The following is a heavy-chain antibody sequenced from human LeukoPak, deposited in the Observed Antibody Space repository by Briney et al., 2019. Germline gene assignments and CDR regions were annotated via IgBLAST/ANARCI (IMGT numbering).Heavy chain of an antibody. CDR1: GFTFSSYS. V-gene: IGHV3-21*01. CDR3: AVNYYDSSGYFLPFDY. CDR2: ISSSSSHI. J-gene: IGHJ4*02. Sequence: GGSLRLSCAASGFTFSSYSMNWVRQAPGKGLEWVSSISSSSSHIYYADSVKGRFTISRDNAKNSLYLQMNSLRAEDTAVYYCAVNYYDSSGYFLPFDYWGQGTLVTVSS. D-gene: IGHD3-22*01.